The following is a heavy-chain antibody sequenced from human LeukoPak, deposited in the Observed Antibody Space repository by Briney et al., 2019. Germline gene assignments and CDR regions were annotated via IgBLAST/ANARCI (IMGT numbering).Heavy chain of an antibody. CDR3: ARGLSGGHGMDV. J-gene: IGHJ6*02. CDR2: IYHSGST. D-gene: IGHD3-16*01. CDR1: GYSISSGYY. V-gene: IGHV4-38-2*02. Sequence: SETLSLTCTVSGYSISSGYYWGWIRQPPGKGLEWIGSIYHSGSTYYNPSLKSRVTISVDTSKNQFSLKLSSVTAADTAVYYCARGLSGGHGMDVWGQGTTVTVSS.